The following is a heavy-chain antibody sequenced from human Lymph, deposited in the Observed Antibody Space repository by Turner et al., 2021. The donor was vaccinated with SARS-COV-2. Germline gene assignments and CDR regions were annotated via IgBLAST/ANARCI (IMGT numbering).Heavy chain of an antibody. V-gene: IGHV3-23*01. CDR3: AKGVRGAMIVVVIPYFDY. D-gene: IGHD3-22*01. Sequence: EVQLLESGGGLVQPGGSLRLSCAASGFTFSSDAMSWVRQAPGKGLEWVAAISGSGGDTYYADSVKGRFTITRDKSKNTLYLQMNSLRAEDTAVDYCAKGVRGAMIVVVIPYFDYWGQGTLVTVSS. CDR1: GFTFSSDA. CDR2: ISGSGGDT. J-gene: IGHJ4*02.